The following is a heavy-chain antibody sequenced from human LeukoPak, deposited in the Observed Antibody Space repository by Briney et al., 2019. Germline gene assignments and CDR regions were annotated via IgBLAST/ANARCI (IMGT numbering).Heavy chain of an antibody. V-gene: IGHV3-73*01. CDR1: GFTFSGSA. CDR2: IRSKANSYAT. CDR3: AKLFESGTYNNFFHY. Sequence: PGGSLRLSCAASGFTFSGSAMHWVRQASGKGLEWVGRIRSKANSYATAYAASVKGRFTISRDDSKNTAYLQMNSLRPEDTAIYYCAKLFESGTYNNFFHYWGQGTLVTVSS. J-gene: IGHJ4*02. D-gene: IGHD3-10*01.